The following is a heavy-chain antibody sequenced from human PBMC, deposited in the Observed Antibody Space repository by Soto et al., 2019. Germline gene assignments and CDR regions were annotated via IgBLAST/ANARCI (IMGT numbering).Heavy chain of an antibody. D-gene: IGHD2-2*01. J-gene: IGHJ6*03. CDR3: ARGHLAVVPVASWYFYMDV. V-gene: IGHV1-3*01. CDR1: GYTFTNYA. CDR2: INAGNGNT. Sequence: ASVKVSCKASGYTFTNYAVHWVSQAPGQRLEWMGWINAGNGNTRYSQKFQGRVTITRDTSARTAYMELSSLRSEDTAVYYCARGHLAVVPVASWYFYMDVWGKGTTVTVSS.